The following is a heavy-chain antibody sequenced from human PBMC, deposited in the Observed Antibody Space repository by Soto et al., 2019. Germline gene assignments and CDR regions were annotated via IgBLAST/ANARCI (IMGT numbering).Heavy chain of an antibody. J-gene: IGHJ4*02. D-gene: IGHD6-19*01. V-gene: IGHV1-69*01. Sequence: QVQLVQSGAEVKKPGSSVKVSCKASGGTFSSYAISWVRQAPGQGLEWMGGIIPIFGTANYAQKFQGRVTITEDESTSTAYMELSSLRSEDTAVYYCARVQGLPSIAVAGPLAGWGQGTLVTVSS. CDR1: GGTFSSYA. CDR3: ARVQGLPSIAVAGPLAG. CDR2: IIPIFGTA.